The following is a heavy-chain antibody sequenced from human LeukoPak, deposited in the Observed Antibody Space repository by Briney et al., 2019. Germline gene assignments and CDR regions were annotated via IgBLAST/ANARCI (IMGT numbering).Heavy chain of an antibody. J-gene: IGHJ4*02. Sequence: SETLSLTCTISRGSISTYYWSWIRQPPGKGLEWIGYISTSGSTNYNPSLKSRVTISVDTSKNQFSLNLSSVTAVDTVVYYCARRRTTGTTGYFDYWGQGTLVTVSS. CDR1: RGSISTYY. CDR2: ISTSGST. CDR3: ARRRTTGTTGYFDY. V-gene: IGHV4-4*09. D-gene: IGHD1-1*01.